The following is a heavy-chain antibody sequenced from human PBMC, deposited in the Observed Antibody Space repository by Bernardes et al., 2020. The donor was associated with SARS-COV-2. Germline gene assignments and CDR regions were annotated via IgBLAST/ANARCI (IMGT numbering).Heavy chain of an antibody. CDR1: GFTFSSFW. Sequence: GEPLCLSCAASGFTFSSFWMSWVRQAPGKGLEWVANLKQDGREKYYVDSVQGRFTISRDNAKNSLYLQMNSLRAEATAVYYCVRDSNYGGFDYWGQGTLVTVSS. CDR2: LKQDGREK. CDR3: VRDSNYGGFDY. V-gene: IGHV3-7*04. D-gene: IGHD4-4*01. J-gene: IGHJ4*02.